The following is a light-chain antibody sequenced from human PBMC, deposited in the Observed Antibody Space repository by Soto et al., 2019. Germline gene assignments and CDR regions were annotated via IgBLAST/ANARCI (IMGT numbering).Light chain of an antibody. CDR1: QTISNW. J-gene: IGKJ1*01. CDR2: DAF. V-gene: IGKV1-5*01. Sequence: DFQITHSPSTLTGSVGDRVTITCRASQTISNWLAWYQVKPGKAPKLLMHDAFSLESGVPSRFSGSASGTEFTLTISSLQPDDVATYYCQQYSTYSWTFGQGTKVDI. CDR3: QQYSTYSWT.